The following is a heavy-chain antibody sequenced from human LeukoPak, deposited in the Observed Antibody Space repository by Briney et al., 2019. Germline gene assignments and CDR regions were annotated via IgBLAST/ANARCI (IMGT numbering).Heavy chain of an antibody. CDR3: ASFPGGY. D-gene: IGHD3-10*01. CDR2: IYYSGST. Sequence: PSETLSLTCTVSSGSISSYYWSWIRQPPGKGLEWIGYIYYSGSTNYNPSLKRRITISVHTSKNQFSLKLSSVTAADTAVYYCASFPGGYWGQGTLVTVSS. CDR1: SGSISSYY. V-gene: IGHV4-59*01. J-gene: IGHJ4*02.